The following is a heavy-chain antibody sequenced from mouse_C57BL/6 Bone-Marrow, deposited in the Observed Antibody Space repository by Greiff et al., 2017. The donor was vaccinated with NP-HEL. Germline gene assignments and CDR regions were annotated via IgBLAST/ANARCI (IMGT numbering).Heavy chain of an antibody. V-gene: IGHV1-42*01. CDR1: GYSFTGYY. Sequence: VQLKESGPELVKPGASVKISCKASGYSFTGYYMNWVKQSPEKSLEWIGEINPSTGGTTYNQKFKAKATLTVDKSSSTAYMQLKSLTSEDSAVYYCARSPNYYGSSYEYFDVWGTGTTVTVSS. J-gene: IGHJ1*03. D-gene: IGHD1-1*01. CDR2: INPSTGGT. CDR3: ARSPNYYGSSYEYFDV.